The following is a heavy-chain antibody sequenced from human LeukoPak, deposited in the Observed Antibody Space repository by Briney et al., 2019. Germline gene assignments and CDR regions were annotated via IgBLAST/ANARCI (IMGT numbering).Heavy chain of an antibody. D-gene: IGHD3-3*01. CDR2: IYHSGST. J-gene: IGHJ4*02. Sequence: SQTLSLTCTVSGGSISSGGYYWSWIRQPPGKGLEWIGYIYHSGSTYYNPSLKSRVTISVDTSKNQFSLKLSSVTAADTAVYYCARLGAEGRQFNYDFWSGYSYYFDYWGQGTLVTVSS. V-gene: IGHV4-30-2*03. CDR3: ARLGAEGRQFNYDFWSGYSYYFDY. CDR1: GGSISSGGYY.